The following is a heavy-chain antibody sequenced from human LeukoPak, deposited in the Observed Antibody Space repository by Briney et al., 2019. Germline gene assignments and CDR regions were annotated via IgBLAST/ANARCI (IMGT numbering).Heavy chain of an antibody. CDR2: IYHSGST. Sequence: PSETLSLTCAASGGSISSGGYSWSWIRQPPGKGLEWIGYIYHSGSTYYNPSLKSRVTISVDKSKNQFSLKLSSVTAADTAVYYCARGGGDSSSWNDAFDIWGQGTMVTVSS. CDR1: GGSISSGGYS. J-gene: IGHJ3*02. CDR3: ARGGGDSSSWNDAFDI. D-gene: IGHD6-13*01. V-gene: IGHV4-30-2*01.